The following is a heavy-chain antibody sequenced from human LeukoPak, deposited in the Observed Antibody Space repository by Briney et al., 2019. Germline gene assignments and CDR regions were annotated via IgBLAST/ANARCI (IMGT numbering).Heavy chain of an antibody. V-gene: IGHV3-21*01. CDR2: ISSGSSYI. J-gene: IGHJ4*02. Sequence: PGWSLRLSCAASGFTFSSYSMNWVRQAPGKGLEGVSSISSGSSYIYSPDSVKGRFTISRDNAKNSLYLQMNSLRVEDTAVYYCAGKNEYSYGSVLDYWGQGTLVTVSS. CDR3: AGKNEYSYGSVLDY. CDR1: GFTFSSYS. D-gene: IGHD5-18*01.